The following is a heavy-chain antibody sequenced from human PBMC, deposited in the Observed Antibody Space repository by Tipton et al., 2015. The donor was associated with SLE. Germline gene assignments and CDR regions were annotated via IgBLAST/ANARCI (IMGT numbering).Heavy chain of an antibody. V-gene: IGHV4-39*07. Sequence: TLSLTCTVSGGSISSSGYYWGWIRQPPGKGLEWVGTVYYTGNTFYNPSLKSRVTISVDTSKNQFSLRLSSVTAADTAVYYCARVHWKGDAFDIWGQGTMVTVSS. CDR2: VYYTGNT. CDR3: ARVHWKGDAFDI. CDR1: GGSISSSGYY. D-gene: IGHD1-1*01. J-gene: IGHJ3*02.